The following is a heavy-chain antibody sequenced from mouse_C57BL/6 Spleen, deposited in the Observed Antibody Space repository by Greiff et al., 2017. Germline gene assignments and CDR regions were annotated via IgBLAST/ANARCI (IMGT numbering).Heavy chain of an antibody. CDR3: ARDGDYYGSYWYFDV. CDR1: GFTFSSYA. V-gene: IGHV5-4*01. D-gene: IGHD1-1*01. CDR2: ISDGGSYT. Sequence: EVQRVESGGGLVKPGGSLKLSCAASGFTFSSYAMSWVRQTPEKRLEWVATISDGGSYTYYPDNVKGRFTISRDNAKNNLYLQMSHLKSEDTAMYYCARDGDYYGSYWYFDVWGTGTTVTVSS. J-gene: IGHJ1*03.